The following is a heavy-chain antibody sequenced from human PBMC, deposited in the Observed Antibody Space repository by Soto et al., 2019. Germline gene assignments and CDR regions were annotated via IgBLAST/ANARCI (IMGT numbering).Heavy chain of an antibody. D-gene: IGHD5-12*01. CDR2: IYYSGST. V-gene: IGHV4-39*01. CDR3: ARQLYSGYDFGYYYGMDV. CDR1: GCSITSSSYY. Sequence: SATRSLTCTVSGCSITSSSYYWGWIRQPPGKGLEWIGSIYYSGSTYYNPSLKSRVTISVDTSKNQFSLKLSSVTAADTAVYYCARQLYSGYDFGYYYGMDVWGQGTTVTVS. J-gene: IGHJ6*02.